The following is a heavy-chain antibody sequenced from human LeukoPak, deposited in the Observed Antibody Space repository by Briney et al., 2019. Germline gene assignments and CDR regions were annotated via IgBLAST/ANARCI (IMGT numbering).Heavy chain of an antibody. J-gene: IGHJ4*02. D-gene: IGHD4-17*01. V-gene: IGHV1-69*05. Sequence: ASVKVSCKASGGTFSSYAISWVRQAPGQGLEWMGRIIPIFGTANYAQKFQGRVTITTDESTSTAYMELSSLRPEDTAVYYCARDRTVTTAFDYWGQGTLVTVSS. CDR3: ARDRTVTTAFDY. CDR1: GGTFSSYA. CDR2: IIPIFGTA.